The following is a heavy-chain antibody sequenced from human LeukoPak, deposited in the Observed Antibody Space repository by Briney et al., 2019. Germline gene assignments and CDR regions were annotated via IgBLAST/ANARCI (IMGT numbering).Heavy chain of an antibody. J-gene: IGHJ4*02. CDR2: ISSSGSTI. CDR1: GFTFSSYE. D-gene: IGHD4-17*01. Sequence: GGSLRLSCAASGFTFSSYEMNWVRQAPGKGLEWVSYISSSGSTIYYADSVKGRFTISRDNAKKSLYLQMNSLRAEDTAIYYCARGAPTVTPTPFDYWGQGTLVAVSS. V-gene: IGHV3-48*03. CDR3: ARGAPTVTPTPFDY.